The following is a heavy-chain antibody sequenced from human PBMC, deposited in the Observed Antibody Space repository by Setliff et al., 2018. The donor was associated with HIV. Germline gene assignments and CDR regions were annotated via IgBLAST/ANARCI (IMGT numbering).Heavy chain of an antibody. J-gene: IGHJ4*02. D-gene: IGHD1-1*01. V-gene: IGHV4-59*11. CDR3: GRHPPTSDYNYNLIFDY. Sequence: PSETLSLTCTVSGDSISSHYWNWIRQPPGKALEWIGYIYYSGSTNYNPSFKSRVTISVDRSKRQFSLNLSSVTAADTATYYCGRHPPTSDYNYNLIFDYWGRGVLVTVSS. CDR2: IYYSGST. CDR1: GDSISSHY.